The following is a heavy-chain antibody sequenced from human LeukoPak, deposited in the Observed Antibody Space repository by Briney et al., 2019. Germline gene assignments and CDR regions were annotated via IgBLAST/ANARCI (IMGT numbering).Heavy chain of an antibody. Sequence: GGSLRLSCAASGCSLRGYWMTWVRQAPGKGLEWVARLHADGVEQNYVDSVTGRFTMSRDNAKNSLDLQMNSLRVEDTAVYYCARGGYSFDYLGQGTLVAVSS. J-gene: IGHJ4*02. D-gene: IGHD5-18*01. CDR3: ARGGYSFDY. CDR1: GCSLRGYW. CDR2: LHADGVEQ. V-gene: IGHV3-7*01.